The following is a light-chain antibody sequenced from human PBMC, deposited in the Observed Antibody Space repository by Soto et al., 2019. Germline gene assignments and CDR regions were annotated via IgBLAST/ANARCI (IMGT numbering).Light chain of an antibody. CDR3: QQRSIWLT. J-gene: IGKJ4*01. V-gene: IGKV3-11*01. CDR1: QSVGSY. CDR2: DAS. Sequence: EIVLTQSPATLSLSPGERATLSCRASQSVGSYLAWYQQKPGQAPRLLIYDASNRATGIPARFSGSGSGTDVTLTISSLEPEDFAVYYCQQRSIWLTFGGGTKVESK.